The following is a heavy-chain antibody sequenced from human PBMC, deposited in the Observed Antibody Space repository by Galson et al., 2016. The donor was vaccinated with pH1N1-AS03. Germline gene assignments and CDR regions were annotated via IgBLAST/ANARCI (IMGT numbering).Heavy chain of an antibody. V-gene: IGHV4-4*07. CDR3: AGLVGGSLDY. Sequence: LSLTCTVSGDAIGSYYWSWIRQPAGKGLQWIGRVYTSGSTNYNPSLKSRVTMSVDISKNQFSLKLNSVTAADTAVYYCAGLVGGSLDYWGRGTLVTVSS. J-gene: IGHJ4*02. CDR1: GDAIGSYY. CDR2: VYTSGST. D-gene: IGHD1-26*01.